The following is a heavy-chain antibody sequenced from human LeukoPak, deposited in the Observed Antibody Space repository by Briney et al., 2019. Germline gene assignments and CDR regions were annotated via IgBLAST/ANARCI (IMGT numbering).Heavy chain of an antibody. Sequence: SETPSLTCAVYGGSFSGYYWSWIRQPPGKGLEWIGEINHSGSTNYNPSLKSRVTISVDTSKNQFSLKLSSVTAADTAVYYCARDIPNVRDAFDYWGQGTLVTVSS. D-gene: IGHD5-24*01. CDR2: INHSGST. J-gene: IGHJ4*02. CDR3: ARDIPNVRDAFDY. V-gene: IGHV4-34*01. CDR1: GGSFSGYY.